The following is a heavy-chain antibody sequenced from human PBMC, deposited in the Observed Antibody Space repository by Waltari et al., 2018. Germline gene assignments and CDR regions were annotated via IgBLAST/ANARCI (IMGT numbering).Heavy chain of an antibody. J-gene: IGHJ3*02. CDR3: TRDRLNYYDSSGYYYVDAFDI. V-gene: IGHV3-49*03. D-gene: IGHD3-22*01. CDR1: GFTFGDYA. CDR2: IRSKPYGGTT. Sequence: EVQLVESGGGLVQPGRSLRLSCTASGFTFGDYAMSWFRQAPGKGLEGVGFIRSKPYGGTTEYAASVKDRFTISRDDSKSIAYLQMNSLKTEDTAVYYCTRDRLNYYDSSGYYYVDAFDIWGQGTMVTVSS.